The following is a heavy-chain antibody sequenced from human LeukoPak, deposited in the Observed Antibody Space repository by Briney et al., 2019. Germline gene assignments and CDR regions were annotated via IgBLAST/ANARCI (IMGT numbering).Heavy chain of an antibody. CDR3: AKMSASTSMVTGGLDY. D-gene: IGHD5-18*01. CDR1: GFTFGDYA. V-gene: IGHV3-23*01. CDR2: ISGSGGRI. Sequence: GGSLRLSCTASGFTFGDYAMSWVRQAPGKGLEWVSAISGSGGRINYADSVKGRFTISRDNSKNTLYLQMNSLRAEDTAVYYCAKMSASTSMVTGGLDYWGQGTLVTVSS. J-gene: IGHJ4*02.